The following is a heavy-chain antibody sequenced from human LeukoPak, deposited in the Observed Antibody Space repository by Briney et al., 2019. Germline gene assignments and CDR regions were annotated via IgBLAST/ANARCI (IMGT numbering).Heavy chain of an antibody. J-gene: IGHJ6*02. V-gene: IGHV3-66*01. CDR3: ARDSSGWYQGDYYYYGMDV. Sequence: GGSLRLSCAASGFTVSSNYMSWVRQAPGKGPEWVSVIYSGGSTYYADSVKGRFTISRDNSKNTLYLQMNSLRAEDTAVYYCARDSSGWYQGDYYYYGMDVWGQGTTVTVSS. CDR2: IYSGGST. D-gene: IGHD6-19*01. CDR1: GFTVSSNY.